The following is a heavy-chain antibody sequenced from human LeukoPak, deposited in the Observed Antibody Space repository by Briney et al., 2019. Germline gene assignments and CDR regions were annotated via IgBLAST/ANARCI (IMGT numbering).Heavy chain of an antibody. Sequence: SVKVSCKASGFTPTSSAMQWVRQARGQRLEWIGWIVVGSGNTNYAQKFQERVTITRDMSTSTAYMELSSLRSEDTAVYYCAADPYCSSTSCYEGFYYYYGMDVWGQGTTVTVSS. CDR1: GFTPTSSA. J-gene: IGHJ6*02. V-gene: IGHV1-58*02. D-gene: IGHD2-2*01. CDR2: IVVGSGNT. CDR3: AADPYCSSTSCYEGFYYYYGMDV.